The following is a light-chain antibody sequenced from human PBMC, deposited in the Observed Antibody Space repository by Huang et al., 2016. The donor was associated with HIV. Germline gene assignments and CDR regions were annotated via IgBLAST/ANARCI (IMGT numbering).Light chain of an antibody. J-gene: IGKJ4*01. Sequence: EIVLTQSPVTLSMSPGQRATLSCRASQNIDTYLAWYQQKPGQAPRLLIYDSSNMATGIPARFSGSGSRTDFTLTISSLEPDDFVVYFCQQRSSWPLTFGGGTTIEIK. CDR3: QQRSSWPLT. CDR2: DSS. V-gene: IGKV3-11*01. CDR1: QNIDTY.